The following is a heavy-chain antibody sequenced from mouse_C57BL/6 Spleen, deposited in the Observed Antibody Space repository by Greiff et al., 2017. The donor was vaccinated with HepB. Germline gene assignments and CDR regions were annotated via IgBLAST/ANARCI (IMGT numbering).Heavy chain of an antibody. Sequence: EVQLQQSGPELVKPGASVKMSCKASGYTFTDYNMHWVKQSHGKSLEWIGYINPNNGGTSYNQKFKGKATLTVNKSSSTAYMELRSLTSEDSAVYYCARGPYDGYSYYFDYWGQGTTLTVSS. CDR3: ARGPYDGYSYYFDY. D-gene: IGHD2-3*01. CDR1: GYTFTDYN. V-gene: IGHV1-22*01. J-gene: IGHJ2*01. CDR2: INPNNGGT.